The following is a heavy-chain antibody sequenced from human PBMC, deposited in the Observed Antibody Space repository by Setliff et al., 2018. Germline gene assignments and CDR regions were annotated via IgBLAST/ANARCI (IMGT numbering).Heavy chain of an antibody. D-gene: IGHD3-22*01. J-gene: IGHJ4*02. Sequence: PSETLSLTCAVSGYSISSGYYWGWIRQPPGKGLEWIGCVYYSGNTYYSPSLKSRVTMFVDTSKNQFSLMLYSVTAADTAIYYCARYDSSGYSENYYFDYWGQGTLVTVSS. V-gene: IGHV4-38-2*01. CDR3: ARYDSSGYSENYYFDY. CDR1: GYSISSGYY. CDR2: VYYSGNT.